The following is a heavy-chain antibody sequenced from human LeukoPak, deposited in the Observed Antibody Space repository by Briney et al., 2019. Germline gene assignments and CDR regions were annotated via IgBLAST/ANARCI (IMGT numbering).Heavy chain of an antibody. CDR1: GYTFTSYD. V-gene: IGHV1-8*01. Sequence: ASVKVSCEASGYTFTSYDINWVRQATGQGLEWMGWMNPNSGNTSYAQRFQGRVTMTRNTSISTAYMELSSLRSEDTAVYYCASRSSHYYGSGSYSYYFDYWGQGTLVTVSS. CDR3: ASRSSHYYGSGSYSYYFDY. D-gene: IGHD3-10*01. CDR2: MNPNSGNT. J-gene: IGHJ4*02.